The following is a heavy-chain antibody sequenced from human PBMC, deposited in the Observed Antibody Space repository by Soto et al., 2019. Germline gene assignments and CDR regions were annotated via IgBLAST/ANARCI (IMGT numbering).Heavy chain of an antibody. J-gene: IGHJ6*02. CDR3: ERLNWNYDDYYYYGLDV. CDR1: GFTFATYW. Sequence: PGEALKISCEGSGFTFATYWITWMRQMPGRGLEWMGRIDPSDSYVNYSPSFQGHVTISADEATTTASLQWSSLRASDTAIYFCERLNWNYDDYYYYGLDVWGQGTTVTVSS. D-gene: IGHD1-7*01. CDR2: IDPSDSYV. V-gene: IGHV5-10-1*01.